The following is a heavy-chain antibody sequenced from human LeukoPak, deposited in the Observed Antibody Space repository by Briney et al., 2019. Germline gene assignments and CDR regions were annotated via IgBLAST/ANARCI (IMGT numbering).Heavy chain of an antibody. CDR1: GFTFSDYY. CDR2: ISSSGSAM. D-gene: IGHD3-22*01. Sequence: GESLRLSCAASGFTFSDYYMSWIRQAPGKGLEWISYISSSGSAMYYADSVKGRFTISRDNAKNSLYLQMNSLRAEDTAVYYCARVYYDSSGYPYFDYWGQGTLVTVSS. V-gene: IGHV3-11*04. J-gene: IGHJ4*02. CDR3: ARVYYDSSGYPYFDY.